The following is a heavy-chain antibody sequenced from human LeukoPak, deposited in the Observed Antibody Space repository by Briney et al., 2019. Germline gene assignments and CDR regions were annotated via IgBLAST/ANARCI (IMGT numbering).Heavy chain of an antibody. CDR2: ISYDGSNK. Sequence: GGSLRLSCAASGFTFSSYAMHWVRQVPGKGLEWVAVISYDGSNKYYADSVKGRFTISRDNSKNTLYLQMNSLRAEDTAVYYCASQSTSCYDPLAFIHLGCPNGMDVWGQGTTVTVSS. CDR3: ASQSTSCYDPLAFIHLGCPNGMDV. V-gene: IGHV3-30*04. J-gene: IGHJ6*02. CDR1: GFTFSSYA. D-gene: IGHD2-2*01.